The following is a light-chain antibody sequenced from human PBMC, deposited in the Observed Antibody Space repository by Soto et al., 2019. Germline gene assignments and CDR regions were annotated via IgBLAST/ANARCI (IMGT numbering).Light chain of an antibody. Sequence: QSVLTQPPSASGTPGQRVTISCSGSGSNIGSRYVYWYRQVPGTAPKLLIYQDSQRPSGVPDRFSGSKSGTSASLAISGLRSEDEADYYCTAWDDSLSGPVFCGGTKLTVL. J-gene: IGLJ3*02. CDR2: QDS. V-gene: IGLV1-47*01. CDR3: TAWDDSLSGPV. CDR1: GSNIGSRY.